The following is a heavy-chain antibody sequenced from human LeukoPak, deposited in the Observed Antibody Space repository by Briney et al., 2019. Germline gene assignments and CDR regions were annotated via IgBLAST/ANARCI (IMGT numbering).Heavy chain of an antibody. V-gene: IGHV3-23*01. CDR3: AKDSYYDILTGYYNNYVFDY. Sequence: GRSLRLSCAASGFTFSSYAMHWVRQAPGKGLEWVSAISGSGGSTYYADSVKGRFTISRDNSKNTLYLQMNSLRAEDTAVYYCAKDSYYDILTGYYNNYVFDYWGQGTLVTVSS. D-gene: IGHD3-9*01. CDR2: ISGSGGST. J-gene: IGHJ4*02. CDR1: GFTFSSYA.